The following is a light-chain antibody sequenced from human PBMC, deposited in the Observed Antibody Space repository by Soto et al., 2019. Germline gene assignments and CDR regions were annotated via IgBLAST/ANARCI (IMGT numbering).Light chain of an antibody. CDR3: SSYSSITTLV. CDR2: EVS. Sequence: QSALTQPASVSGSPGQSITISCTGTSCDVGGYNYVSWYQQHPGKAPRLMISEVSNRPSGVSNRFSASKSGNTASLTISGLQAEDEADYYCSSYSSITTLVFGGGTKLTVL. CDR1: SCDVGGYNY. J-gene: IGLJ3*02. V-gene: IGLV2-14*01.